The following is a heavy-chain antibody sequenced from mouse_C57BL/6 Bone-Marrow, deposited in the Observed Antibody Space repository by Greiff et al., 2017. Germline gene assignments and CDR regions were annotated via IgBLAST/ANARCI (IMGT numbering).Heavy chain of an antibody. D-gene: IGHD4-1*01. V-gene: IGHV1-81*01. Sequence: VKLMESGAELARPGASVKLSCKASGYTFTSYGISWVKQRTGQGLEWIGEIYPRSGNTYYNEKFKGKATLTADKSSSTAYMELRSLTSEDSAVYFCARPPSWEYAMDYWGQGTSVTVSS. CDR3: ARPPSWEYAMDY. CDR1: GYTFTSYG. CDR2: IYPRSGNT. J-gene: IGHJ4*01.